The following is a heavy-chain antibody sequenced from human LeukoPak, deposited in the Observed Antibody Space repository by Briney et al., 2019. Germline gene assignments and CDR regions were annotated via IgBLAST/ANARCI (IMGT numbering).Heavy chain of an antibody. CDR3: ARDLGSMVRGVIRGMDV. CDR2: ISYDGSNK. Sequence: GGSLRLSCAASGFTFSSYAMHWVRQAPGKGLEWVAVISYDGSNKYYADSVKGRFTISRDNSKNTLYLQMNSLRAEDTAVYYCARDLGSMVRGVIRGMDVWGQGTTVTVSS. D-gene: IGHD3-10*01. J-gene: IGHJ6*02. CDR1: GFTFSSYA. V-gene: IGHV3-30-3*01.